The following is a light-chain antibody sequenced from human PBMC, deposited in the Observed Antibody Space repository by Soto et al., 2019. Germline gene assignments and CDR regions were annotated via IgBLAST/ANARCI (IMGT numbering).Light chain of an antibody. CDR2: DAS. J-gene: IGKJ3*01. Sequence: DIQMTQSPSSLCGSXGDRVTIAFQASQDINNYLNWYQQKPGKAPKLLIYDASNLEAGVPSRFSGSGSGTHFTLTISSLQPEDIATYYCQEYEKLFSFGPGTKVDTK. CDR1: QDINNY. V-gene: IGKV1-33*01. CDR3: QEYEKLFS.